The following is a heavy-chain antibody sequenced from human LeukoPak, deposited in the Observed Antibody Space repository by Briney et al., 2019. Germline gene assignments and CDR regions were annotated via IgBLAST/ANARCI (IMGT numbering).Heavy chain of an antibody. V-gene: IGHV4-4*07. D-gene: IGHD1-14*01. J-gene: IGHJ4*02. Sequence: SETLSLTCTVSGGSISSYYWSWIRQPAGKGLEWIGRIYTSGSTNYNPSLKSRVTMSVDTSKNQFSLKLSSVTAADTAVYYCARGITDRTWGYYFDYWGQGTLVTVSS. CDR2: IYTSGST. CDR3: ARGITDRTWGYYFDY. CDR1: GGSISSYY.